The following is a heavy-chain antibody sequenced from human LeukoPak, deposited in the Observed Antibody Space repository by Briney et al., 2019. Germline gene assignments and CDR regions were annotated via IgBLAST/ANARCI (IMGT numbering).Heavy chain of an antibody. D-gene: IGHD2-15*01. V-gene: IGHV3-7*04. Sequence: PGGSLRLSCAASGFTFSSYWMSWVRQAPGIGLEWVANIKQDGSDKYYVDSVKGRFTISRDNAKNSLHLQMNSLRAEDTAVYYCARYRSNCFDPWGREPWSPSPQ. J-gene: IGHJ5*02. CDR2: IKQDGSDK. CDR3: ARYRSNCFDP. CDR1: GFTFSSYW.